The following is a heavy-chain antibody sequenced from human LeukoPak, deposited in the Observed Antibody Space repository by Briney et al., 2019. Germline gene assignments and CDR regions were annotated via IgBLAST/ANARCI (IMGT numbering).Heavy chain of an antibody. CDR1: GFTFSRDG. Sequence: GGSLRLSCAASGFTFSRDGMHWVRQAPGKGLVWVSRINSDGSSTTYADSVKGRFTTSRANAKNTLYLQMSSLRAEDMAVYYCTRDRVYSSSTWGEGTLVTVSS. D-gene: IGHD6-6*01. CDR3: TRDRVYSSST. CDR2: INSDGSST. V-gene: IGHV3-74*01. J-gene: IGHJ5*02.